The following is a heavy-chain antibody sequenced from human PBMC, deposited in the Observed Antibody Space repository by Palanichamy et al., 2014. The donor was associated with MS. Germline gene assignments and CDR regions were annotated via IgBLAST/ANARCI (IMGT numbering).Heavy chain of an antibody. Sequence: EVQLVESGGGLVQPGRSLRLSCTTSGFTFGDSAMSWVRQGPEKGLEWLGFIRSETYGGTTEYAASVKGRFTISRDDSKSIAYLQMNSLITEDTAVYYCSRDGSYDTDWRDYWGQGTLVTVSS. D-gene: IGHD3-9*01. V-gene: IGHV3-49*04. CDR1: GFTFGDSA. J-gene: IGHJ4*02. CDR3: SRDGSYDTDWRDY. CDR2: IRSETYGGTT.